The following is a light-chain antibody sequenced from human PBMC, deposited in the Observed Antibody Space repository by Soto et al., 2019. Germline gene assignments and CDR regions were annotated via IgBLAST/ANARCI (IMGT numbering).Light chain of an antibody. CDR2: AAS. J-gene: IGKJ4*01. CDR1: QGINSH. Sequence: DIQLTQSPSFLSASVGDRVTITCRASQGINSHLAWYQQGPGNAPNLLIYAASTVESGVPSRFSGSASGTESTPTSSSLQADDVVNYYCQQVSCYPLNFGGGTKVDIK. V-gene: IGKV1-9*01. CDR3: QQVSCYPLN.